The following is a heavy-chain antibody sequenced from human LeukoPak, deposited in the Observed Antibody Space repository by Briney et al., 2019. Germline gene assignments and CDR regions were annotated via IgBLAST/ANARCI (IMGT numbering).Heavy chain of an antibody. CDR3: ARKTIVVVVAATPYYYYYMDV. Sequence: GGSLRLSCAASGFTFSDYYMSWIRQAPGKGLEWVSYISSSGSTIYYADSVKGRFTIPRDNAKNSLYLQMNSLRAADTAVYYCARKTIVVVVAATPYYYYYMDVWGKGTTVTVSS. J-gene: IGHJ6*03. V-gene: IGHV3-11*01. CDR2: ISSSGSTI. D-gene: IGHD2-15*01. CDR1: GFTFSDYY.